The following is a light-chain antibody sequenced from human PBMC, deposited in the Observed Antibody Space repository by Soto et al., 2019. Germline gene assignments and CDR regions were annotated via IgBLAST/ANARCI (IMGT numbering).Light chain of an antibody. CDR3: QQYNSWPPYT. V-gene: IGKV3-15*01. CDR2: GAS. J-gene: IGKJ2*01. Sequence: EVVMTQSPATVSVSPGERATLSRRASQSVSSNLAWYQQKPGQAPWLLIYGASTRATGTPARFSGSGSGTEFTLTISSLQSEDFAVYYCQQYNSWPPYTFGQGTKLEIK. CDR1: QSVSSN.